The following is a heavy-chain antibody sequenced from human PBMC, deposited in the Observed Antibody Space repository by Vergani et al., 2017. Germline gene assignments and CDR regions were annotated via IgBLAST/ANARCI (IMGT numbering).Heavy chain of an antibody. Sequence: QVQLVESGGGVVQPGRSLRLSCAASGFTFSSYGMHWVRQAPGKGLEWVAVISYDGSNKYYADSVKGRFTISRDNSKNTLYLQMNSLRAEDTAVYYCARDQRPYSSSWSPFDYWGQGTLVTVSS. CDR3: ARDQRPYSSSWSPFDY. CDR2: ISYDGSNK. D-gene: IGHD6-13*01. J-gene: IGHJ4*02. CDR1: GFTFSSYG. V-gene: IGHV3-30*03.